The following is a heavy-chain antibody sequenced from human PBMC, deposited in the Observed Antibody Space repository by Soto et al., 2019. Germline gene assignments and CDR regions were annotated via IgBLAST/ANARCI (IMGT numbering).Heavy chain of an antibody. CDR3: AKDKGGRYCSRTSCLYSFDY. V-gene: IGHV3-23*01. Sequence: EVQLLESGGGLVQPGGSLRLSCTASGFTFSTYAMSWVRQAPGKGLEWVSTISDSGSTYYADSVKGRCTISRDNSKNARYLEMNSLRAEDTAVYYCAKDKGGRYCSRTSCLYSFDYWGQGTLVTVSS. D-gene: IGHD2-2*01. CDR1: GFTFSTYA. J-gene: IGHJ4*02. CDR2: ISDSGST.